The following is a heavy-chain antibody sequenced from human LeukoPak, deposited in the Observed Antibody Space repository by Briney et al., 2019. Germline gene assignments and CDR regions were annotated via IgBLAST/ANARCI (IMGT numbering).Heavy chain of an antibody. V-gene: IGHV1-46*04. D-gene: IGHD2-15*01. CDR1: GYTFTSYY. CDR2: INPSGGST. J-gene: IGHJ4*02. Sequence: ASVKVSCEASGYTFTSYYIHWIRQAPGQGLQWMGFINPSGGSTSYSQSLQGIFTMTRDMSTSTVYMELSSLRSEDTAVYYCARNVGSGLDYWGQGTLVTVSS. CDR3: ARNVGSGLDY.